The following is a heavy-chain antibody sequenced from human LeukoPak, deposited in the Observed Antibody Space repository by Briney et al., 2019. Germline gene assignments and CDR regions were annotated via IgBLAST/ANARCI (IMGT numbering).Heavy chain of an antibody. Sequence: ASVKVSCEASGYTLTSYGINWMRQAPGQGLGWMGWISTQSGNTNYAQKVQGRLTLTTDRSTNTAYMELRSLRSDDTAVYYCARGAYGDKWGQGTMVAVSS. CDR2: ISTQSGNT. D-gene: IGHD4-17*01. J-gene: IGHJ4*02. CDR1: GYTLTSYG. V-gene: IGHV1-18*01. CDR3: ARGAYGDK.